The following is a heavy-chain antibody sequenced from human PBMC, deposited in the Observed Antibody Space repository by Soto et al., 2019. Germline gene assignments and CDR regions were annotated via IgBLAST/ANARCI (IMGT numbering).Heavy chain of an antibody. Sequence: QVQLVQSGAEVKKPGASVKVSCKASGYTFASYGICWVRQAPGQGLEWMGWISAYNGNTNYAQKFQGRVTMTTDTSTSTAYMELRSLKSDDTAVYYCASGTTWALSYYYGMDVWGQGTAVTVSS. CDR2: ISAYNGNT. CDR3: ASGTTWALSYYYGMDV. CDR1: GYTFASYG. J-gene: IGHJ6*02. D-gene: IGHD2-2*01. V-gene: IGHV1-18*01.